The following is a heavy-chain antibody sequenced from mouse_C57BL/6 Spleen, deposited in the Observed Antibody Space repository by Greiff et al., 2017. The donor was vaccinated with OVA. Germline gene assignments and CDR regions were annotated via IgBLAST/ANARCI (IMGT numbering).Heavy chain of an antibody. Sequence: EVKLQQSGAELVRPGASVKLSCTASGFNIKDDYMHWVKQRPEQGLEWIGWIDPENGDTEYASKFQGKATITADTSSNTAYLQLSSLTSEDTAVYYCTTSRTWHFDYWGQGTTLTVSS. CDR1: GFNIKDDY. D-gene: IGHD5-1*01. CDR3: TTSRTWHFDY. V-gene: IGHV14-4*01. CDR2: IDPENGDT. J-gene: IGHJ2*01.